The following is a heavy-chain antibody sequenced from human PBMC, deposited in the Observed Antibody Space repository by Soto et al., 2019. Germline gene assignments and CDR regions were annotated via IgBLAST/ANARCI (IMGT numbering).Heavy chain of an antibody. CDR1: GYTFTSYG. CDR3: ARGSLILASTPSYDFWSGSTPSWFDP. D-gene: IGHD3-3*01. Sequence: ASVKVSCKASGYTFTSYGISWVRQAPGQGLEWMGWISAYNGNTNYAQKLQGRVTMTTDTSTSTAYMELRSLRSEDTAVYSCARGSLILASTPSYDFWSGSTPSWFDPWGQGTLVTVSS. CDR2: ISAYNGNT. V-gene: IGHV1-18*04. J-gene: IGHJ5*02.